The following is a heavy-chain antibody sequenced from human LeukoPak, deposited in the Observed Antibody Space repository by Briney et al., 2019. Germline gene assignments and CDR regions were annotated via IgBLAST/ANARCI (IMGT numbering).Heavy chain of an antibody. CDR3: TTHSGYDYLSDY. D-gene: IGHD5-12*01. CDR2: IKSKTDGGTT. CDR1: GFTFNNAR. V-gene: IGHV3-15*01. Sequence: GGSLRLSCVASGFTFNNARMSWVRQAPGKGLEWVGRIKSKTDGGTTDYAAPVKGRFTISSDDSKNTLYLEMNSLKTEDTAVYYCTTHSGYDYLSDYWGQGTLVTVSS. J-gene: IGHJ4*02.